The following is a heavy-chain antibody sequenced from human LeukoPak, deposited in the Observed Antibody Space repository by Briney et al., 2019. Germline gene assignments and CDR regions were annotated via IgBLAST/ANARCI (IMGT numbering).Heavy chain of an antibody. Sequence: SETLSLTCTVSGDSISSGDYYWSWIRQPPGKGLEWIGYIYYSGSTNYNPSLKSRVTISVDTSKNQFSLKLSSVTAADTAVYYCARAVSSSWFGNNWFDPWGQGTLVTVSS. CDR2: IYYSGST. CDR1: GDSISSGDYY. J-gene: IGHJ5*02. D-gene: IGHD6-13*01. V-gene: IGHV4-61*08. CDR3: ARAVSSSWFGNNWFDP.